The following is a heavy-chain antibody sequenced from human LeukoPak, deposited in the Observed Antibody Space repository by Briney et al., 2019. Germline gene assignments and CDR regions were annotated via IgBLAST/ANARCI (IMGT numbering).Heavy chain of an antibody. V-gene: IGHV3-7*01. J-gene: IGHJ5*02. CDR3: AVRGVTRVS. Sequence: GGSLRLSCAASGFTFSNFWMSWVRQAPGKGLEWVANIEQDGSEKSYVDSVKGRLTISRDNAKNSLYLQMNSLRAEDTAVYYCAVRGVTRVSWGQGTLVTVSS. D-gene: IGHD3-10*02. CDR1: GFTFSNFW. CDR2: IEQDGSEK.